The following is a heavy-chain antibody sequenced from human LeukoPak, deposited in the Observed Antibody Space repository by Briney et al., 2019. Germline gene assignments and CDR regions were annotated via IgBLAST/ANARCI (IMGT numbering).Heavy chain of an antibody. Sequence: GGSLRLSCAASGFTVITNDMTWVRQAPGKGLEWVSVLYSDGNTKYADSVQGRFTSSRDNSKNTLYLEMNSLRPDDTAVYYCARGVEPLAANTLAYWGQGTLVTVSS. CDR2: LYSDGNT. V-gene: IGHV3-53*01. J-gene: IGHJ4*02. CDR3: ARGVEPLAANTLAY. D-gene: IGHD1-14*01. CDR1: GFTVITND.